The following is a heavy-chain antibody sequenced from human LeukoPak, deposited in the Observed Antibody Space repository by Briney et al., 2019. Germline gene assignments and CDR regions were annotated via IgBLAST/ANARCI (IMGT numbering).Heavy chain of an antibody. CDR3: ARALSWTTESYYYMDV. Sequence: ASVKVSCKTSGYTFMSYDINWVRQATGQGLEWMGWMNPNSLNTGYGQKFQGRVTLTINTSISTAYMELSSLRSEDTAVYYCARALSWTTESYYYMDVWGKGTTVTVSS. D-gene: IGHD3/OR15-3a*01. CDR2: MNPNSLNT. V-gene: IGHV1-8*01. CDR1: GYTFMSYD. J-gene: IGHJ6*03.